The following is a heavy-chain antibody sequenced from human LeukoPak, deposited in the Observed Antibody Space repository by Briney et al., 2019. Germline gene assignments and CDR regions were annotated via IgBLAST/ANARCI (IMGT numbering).Heavy chain of an antibody. Sequence: ASVKVSCKASGYTLSTYTMHWLRQAPGQRPEWMGCIYAGNGNVKYSQNFQARVTITRDTSASTAYMELSSLRSEDTAVYYCARSTXTYYDFWSGYYRGDYFDYWGQGTLVTVSS. CDR1: GYTLSTYT. D-gene: IGHD3-3*01. CDR2: IYAGNGNV. J-gene: IGHJ4*02. V-gene: IGHV1-3*01. CDR3: ARSTXTYYDFWSGYYRGDYFDY.